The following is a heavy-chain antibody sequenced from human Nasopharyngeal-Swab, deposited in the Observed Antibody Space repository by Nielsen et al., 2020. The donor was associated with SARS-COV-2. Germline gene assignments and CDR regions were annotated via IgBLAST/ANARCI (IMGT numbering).Heavy chain of an antibody. J-gene: IGHJ1*01. Sequence: ASVKVSCKASGYTFTSYDINWVRQAPGHGLEWLGRTQLNNGKKVFAQKFQGRVTMTWNTSITTAYMRLSGLRSDDTAVYYCARMMAGYDGYLQNWGQGTLVTVSS. V-gene: IGHV1-8*01. CDR1: GYTFTSYD. D-gene: IGHD2-2*03. CDR3: ARMMAGYDGYLQN. CDR2: TQLNNGKK.